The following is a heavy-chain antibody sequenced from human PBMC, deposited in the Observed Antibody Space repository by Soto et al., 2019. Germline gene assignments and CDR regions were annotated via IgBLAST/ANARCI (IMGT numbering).Heavy chain of an antibody. V-gene: IGHV4-39*01. CDR1: GGSISSSSYY. J-gene: IGHJ4*02. Sequence: QLQLQESGPGLVKPSETLSLTCTVSGGSISSSSYYWGWIRQPPGKGLEWIGNIYYSGSTYYNPSLKSRVTISVDTSKNQFSRKLSSVTAADTAVYYCARFHDYGYRGSYFDYWGQGTLVAVSS. CDR3: ARFHDYGYRGSYFDY. CDR2: IYYSGST. D-gene: IGHD4-17*01.